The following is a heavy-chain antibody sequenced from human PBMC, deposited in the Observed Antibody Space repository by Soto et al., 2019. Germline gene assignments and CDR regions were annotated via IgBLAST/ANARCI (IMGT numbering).Heavy chain of an antibody. J-gene: IGHJ6*02. D-gene: IGHD3-10*01. CDR1: GFTFISYA. CDR3: ARSRHGSGSYTHCYYGLDV. V-gene: IGHV3-30-3*01. Sequence: QVQLVESGGGVVQPGRSLRLSCAASGFTFISYAMRWVRQAPGKGLEWVAVISFDGSTEYYADSVKGRFTISRDNSKNTVYLQMNSLRSEDTAVYYCARSRHGSGSYTHCYYGLDVWGQGTTVTVSS. CDR2: ISFDGSTE.